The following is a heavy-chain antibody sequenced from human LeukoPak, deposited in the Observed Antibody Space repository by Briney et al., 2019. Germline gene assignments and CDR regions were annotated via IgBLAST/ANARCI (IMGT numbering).Heavy chain of an antibody. Sequence: GASVKVSCKASGGTFSSYAINWVRQATGQGLEWMGWMNPNSGNTGYAQKFQGRVTMTRNTSISTAYMELSSLRSEDTAVYYCARRSKARRGGYDPAVFDYWGQGTLVTVSS. V-gene: IGHV1-8*02. D-gene: IGHD5-12*01. CDR2: MNPNSGNT. J-gene: IGHJ4*02. CDR1: GGTFSSYA. CDR3: ARRSKARRGGYDPAVFDY.